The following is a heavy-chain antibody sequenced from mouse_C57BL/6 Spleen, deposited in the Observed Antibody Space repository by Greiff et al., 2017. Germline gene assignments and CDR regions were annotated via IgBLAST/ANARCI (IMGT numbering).Heavy chain of an antibody. CDR2: INYDGSST. D-gene: IGHD1-2*01. J-gene: IGHJ1*03. V-gene: IGHV5-16*01. CDR1: GFTFSDYY. CDR3: ARVHYYGIPYFDV. Sequence: EVMLVESEGGLVQPGSSMKLSCTASGFTFSDYYMAWVRQVPEKGLEWVANINYDGSSTYYLASLKSRFIISRDNAKNILYMQMSSLKSEDTATYYCARVHYYGIPYFDVWGTGTTVTVSS.